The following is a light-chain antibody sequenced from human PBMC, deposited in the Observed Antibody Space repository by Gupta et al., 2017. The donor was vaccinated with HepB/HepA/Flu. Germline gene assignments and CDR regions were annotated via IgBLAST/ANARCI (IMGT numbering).Light chain of an antibody. CDR3: QQYSFYSGET. CDR1: QNISNW. J-gene: IGKJ1*01. V-gene: IGKV1-5*03. Sequence: DIQMTQSPSTLSGSVGDRVTITCRASQNISNWLAWYQQKPGKAPNLLIYKASTLQSGVTSRFSGGGSGTEFTLTISSLQPDDFATYYCQQYSFYSGETFGQGTKVEI. CDR2: KAS.